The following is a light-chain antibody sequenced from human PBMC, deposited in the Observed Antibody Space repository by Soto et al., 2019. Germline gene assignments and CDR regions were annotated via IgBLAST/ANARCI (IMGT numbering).Light chain of an antibody. J-gene: IGLJ3*02. Sequence: QLVLTQSPSASASLGASVKLTCTLSSAHSSYAIAWHQQQPEKGPRYLMKVDSDGTHYRGGGIPDRFSGSGSGAERYLTISSLQSEDEADYFCQSWGTGSVVFGGGIKLTVL. CDR2: VDSDGTH. CDR3: QSWGTGSVV. V-gene: IGLV4-69*01. CDR1: SAHSSYA.